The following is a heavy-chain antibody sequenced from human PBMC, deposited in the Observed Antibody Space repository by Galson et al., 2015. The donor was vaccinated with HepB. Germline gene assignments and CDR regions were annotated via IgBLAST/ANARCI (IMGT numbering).Heavy chain of an antibody. Sequence: SLRLSCAASGFTFSSYAMHWVRQAPGKGLEWVAIISYDGSNKYYADSVKGRFTISRDNSKNTLYLQMNSLRVEDTAVYYCARARHYYYGMDVWGQGTTVTVSS. CDR2: ISYDGSNK. CDR3: ARARHYYYGMDV. J-gene: IGHJ6*02. CDR1: GFTFSSYA. V-gene: IGHV3-30*04.